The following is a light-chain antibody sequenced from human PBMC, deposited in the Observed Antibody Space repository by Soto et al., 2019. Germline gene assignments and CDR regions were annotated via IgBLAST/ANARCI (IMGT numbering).Light chain of an antibody. Sequence: EIVMTQSPATLSVSPGERPTLSCTASQSVSSKLAWYQQKPGQAPRLLIYGASTRATGSPARFSGSGSGTEFTLTISSLQSEDFAVYYCQQYNTWPPITFGQGTRLEIK. J-gene: IGKJ5*01. CDR2: GAS. V-gene: IGKV3-15*01. CDR3: QQYNTWPPIT. CDR1: QSVSSK.